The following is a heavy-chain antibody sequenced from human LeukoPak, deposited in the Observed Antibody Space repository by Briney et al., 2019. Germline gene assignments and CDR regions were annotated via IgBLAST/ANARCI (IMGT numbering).Heavy chain of an antibody. CDR2: INHSGST. D-gene: IGHD3-22*01. V-gene: IGHV4-34*01. J-gene: IGHJ4*02. Sequence: SETLSLTCAVYGGSFSGYYWSWIRQPPGKGLEWIGEINHSGSTSYNPSLKSRVTISVDTSKHQFSLKLSSVTAADTAVYYCARPYDSSGYYFSNGKGPLCYWGQGTLVTVSS. CDR1: GGSFSGYY. CDR3: ARPYDSSGYYFSNGKGPLCY.